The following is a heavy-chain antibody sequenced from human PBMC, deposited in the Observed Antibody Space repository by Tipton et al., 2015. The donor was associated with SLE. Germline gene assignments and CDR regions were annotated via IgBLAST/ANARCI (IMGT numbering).Heavy chain of an antibody. Sequence: TLSLTCAVYGGSFSSYYWSWIRQPPGKGLEWIGEINQSGNTDYKSSLKSRVTISVDTSKNQFSLKLTSVTAADTAVYYCARGQLMGRAAPYIDVWGRGTTVFVSS. CDR3: ARGQLMGRAAPYIDV. D-gene: IGHD1-1*01. CDR2: INQSGNT. CDR1: GGSFSSYY. V-gene: IGHV4-34*01. J-gene: IGHJ6*03.